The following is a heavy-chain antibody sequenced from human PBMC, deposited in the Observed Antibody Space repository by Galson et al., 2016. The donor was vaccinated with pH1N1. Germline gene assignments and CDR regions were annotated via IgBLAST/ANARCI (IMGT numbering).Heavy chain of an antibody. V-gene: IGHV4-31*03. CDR1: GGSISSSSYY. J-gene: IGHJ4*02. Sequence: TLSLTCTVSGGSISSSSYYWTWIRHHPGKGLEWIGYIYYSGLSSYNPSLKSRLTISVDKSKNQFSLRLTSLTVADPAVYFCAKGLNYWGQGALFTVSS. CDR2: IYYSGLS. CDR3: AKGLNY.